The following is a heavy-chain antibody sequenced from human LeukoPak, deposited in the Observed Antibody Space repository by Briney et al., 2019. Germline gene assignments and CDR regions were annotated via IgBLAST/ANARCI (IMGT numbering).Heavy chain of an antibody. J-gene: IGHJ4*02. D-gene: IGHD5-12*01. Sequence: GATVTVSCKASVYTFTRYGISWVRHAPAQGLEWMAWISAYNGNTNYAQKLQGRVTMTPDTSTSTAYMELRSLRSDDTAVYYCAREAAPYESELDYWGQGTLVTVSS. CDR2: ISAYNGNT. CDR3: AREAAPYESELDY. V-gene: IGHV1-18*01. CDR1: VYTFTRYG.